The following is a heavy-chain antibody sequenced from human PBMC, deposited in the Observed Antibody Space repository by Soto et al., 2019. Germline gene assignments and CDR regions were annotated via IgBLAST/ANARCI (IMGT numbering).Heavy chain of an antibody. D-gene: IGHD6-6*01. J-gene: IGHJ6*02. CDR2: ISYDGSNK. Sequence: LRLSCAASGFTFSSYAMHWVRQAPGKGLEWVAVISYDGSNKYYADSVKGRFTISRDNSKNTLDLQMNSLRAEDTAVYYCARERPSTSSSSGGYYYYGMDVWGQGTTVTVSS. CDR3: ARERPSTSSSSGGYYYYGMDV. CDR1: GFTFSSYA. V-gene: IGHV3-30-3*01.